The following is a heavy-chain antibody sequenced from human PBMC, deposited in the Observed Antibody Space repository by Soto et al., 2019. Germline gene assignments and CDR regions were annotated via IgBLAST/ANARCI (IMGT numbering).Heavy chain of an antibody. CDR1: GFTFKYAW. Sequence: GRSLRLSCAASGFTFKYAWMNWVRQAPGKGLEWVGRIKSKTDGGTTDDAAPVKGRFTISRDDSKSTLYLQMNSLKTEDTAVYYCTTEIGRYCSGGNCSDYWGQGTLVTVSS. D-gene: IGHD2-15*01. CDR3: TTEIGRYCSGGNCSDY. CDR2: IKSKTDGGTT. J-gene: IGHJ4*02. V-gene: IGHV3-15*01.